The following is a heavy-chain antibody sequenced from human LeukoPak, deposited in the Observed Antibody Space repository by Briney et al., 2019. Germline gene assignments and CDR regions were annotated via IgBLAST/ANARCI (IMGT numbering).Heavy chain of an antibody. CDR1: VFTVSSNY. J-gene: IGHJ4*02. CDR2: IYSGGST. Sequence: GGSLRLSCAATVFTVSSNYMSWVRQAPGKGLEWVSVIYSGGSTYYADSMKGRFTISRDNSKNTLYLQMNSLRAEDTAVYYCARERDRFDYWGQGTLVTVSS. CDR3: ARERDRFDY. V-gene: IGHV3-53*01.